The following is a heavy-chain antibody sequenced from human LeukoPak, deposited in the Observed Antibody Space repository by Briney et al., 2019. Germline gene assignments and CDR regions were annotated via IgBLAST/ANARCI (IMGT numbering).Heavy chain of an antibody. V-gene: IGHV4-59*08. CDR1: GGSISSYY. CDR3: ARRRLSGYYGMDV. J-gene: IGHJ6*02. D-gene: IGHD3-10*01. CDR2: IYYSGST. Sequence: SETLSLTCTVSGGSISSYYWSWIRQPPGKGLEWIGYIYYSGSTNYNPSLKSRVTISVDTSKNQFSLKLSSVTAADTAVYYCARRRLSGYYGMDVWGQGTTVTVSS.